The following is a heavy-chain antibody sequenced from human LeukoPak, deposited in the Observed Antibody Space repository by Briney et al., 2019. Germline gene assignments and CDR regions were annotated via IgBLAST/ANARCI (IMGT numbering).Heavy chain of an antibody. CDR2: ISGSGTST. D-gene: IGHD3-10*01. V-gene: IGHV3-23*01. J-gene: IGHJ4*02. CDR3: AKVGRWFGELSDY. CDR1: GFTFSSYA. Sequence: GGSLRLSCAASGFTFSSYAMSWVRQAPGKGLEWVSAISGSGTSTYYADSVKGRFTISRDNSKNTLFLQMNSLRAEDTAVYYCAKVGRWFGELSDYWGQGTLVTVSS.